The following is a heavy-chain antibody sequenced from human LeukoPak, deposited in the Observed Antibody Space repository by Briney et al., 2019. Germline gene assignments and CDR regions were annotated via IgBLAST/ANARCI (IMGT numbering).Heavy chain of an antibody. D-gene: IGHD6-13*01. CDR3: VKVTPWYSSSWYLAH. CDR1: GFIFSTHA. Sequence: PGGSLRLSCAASGFIFSTHAMSWVRQAPGKGLEWVSAIGSSGGTTFYADSVKGRFTISRDNSKNTLFPQMNSLRAEDTAVYYCVKVTPWYSSSWYLAHWGQGTLVTVSS. J-gene: IGHJ4*02. V-gene: IGHV3-23*01. CDR2: IGSSGGTT.